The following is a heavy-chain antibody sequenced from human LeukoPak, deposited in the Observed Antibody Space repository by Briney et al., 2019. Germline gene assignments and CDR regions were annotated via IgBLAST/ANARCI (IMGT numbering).Heavy chain of an antibody. Sequence: SETLSLTCTVSGGSISSYYWSWIRQPPGKGLEWIGCIYYSGSTNYNPSLKSRVTISVDTSKNQFSLKLSSVTAADTAVYYCAGRPTIVTDAFDIWGQGTMVTVSS. CDR3: AGRPTIVTDAFDI. V-gene: IGHV4-59*01. J-gene: IGHJ3*02. D-gene: IGHD2-21*01. CDR2: IYYSGST. CDR1: GGSISSYY.